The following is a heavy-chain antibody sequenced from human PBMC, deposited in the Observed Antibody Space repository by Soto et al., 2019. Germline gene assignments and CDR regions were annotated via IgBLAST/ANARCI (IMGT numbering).Heavy chain of an antibody. V-gene: IGHV3-21*01. D-gene: IGHD2-15*01. CDR3: ARGRWWFDP. CDR1: GFTFSSYS. Sequence: EVQLVESGGGLVKPGGSLRLSCAASGFTFSSYSMNWVRQAPGKGLEWVSSISSSSSYIYYADSVKGRFTISRDNAKNSLYLQMNSVRAEDTAVYYCARGRWWFDPWGQGTLVTVSS. J-gene: IGHJ5*02. CDR2: ISSSSSYI.